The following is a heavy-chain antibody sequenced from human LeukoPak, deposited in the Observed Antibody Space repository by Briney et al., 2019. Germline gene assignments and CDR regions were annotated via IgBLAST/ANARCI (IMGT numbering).Heavy chain of an antibody. J-gene: IGHJ4*02. CDR1: GGSISSYY. CDR2: IYYSGST. D-gene: IGHD5-24*01. V-gene: IGHV4-59*08. Sequence: SETLSLTCTVSGGSISSYYWSWIRQPSGKGLEWIGYIYYSGSTNYNPTLKSRVTISVDTSKNQFSLKLSSVTAADTAVYYCARHRGAMATINFDYWGQGTLVTVSS. CDR3: ARHRGAMATINFDY.